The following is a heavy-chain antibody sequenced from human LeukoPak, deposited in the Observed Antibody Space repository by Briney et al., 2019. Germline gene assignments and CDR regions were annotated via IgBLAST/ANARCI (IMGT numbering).Heavy chain of an antibody. CDR3: AKDPTVGTTNYFDY. Sequence: GGSLRLSCAASGFTFSSYAMSWVRQAPGKGLEWVSAISGSGGSTDYADSVKGRFTISRDSSKNTLYLQMNSLRAEDTAIYYCAKDPTVGTTNYFDYWGQGTLVTVSS. CDR2: ISGSGGST. D-gene: IGHD4-23*01. J-gene: IGHJ4*02. CDR1: GFTFSSYA. V-gene: IGHV3-23*01.